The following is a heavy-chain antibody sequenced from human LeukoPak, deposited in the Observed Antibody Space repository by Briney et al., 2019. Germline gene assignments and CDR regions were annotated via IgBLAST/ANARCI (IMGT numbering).Heavy chain of an antibody. J-gene: IGHJ4*02. CDR3: ARNYYDSSAYHYFDY. V-gene: IGHV3-66*01. CDR1: GVTVSSSY. D-gene: IGHD3-22*01. Sequence: PGGSLRLSCAASGVTVSSSYMNWVRQAPGKGLEWVSLIYSGGGTYYADSVKGRFTISRDNSKNTLYLQMNSLRAEDTAVYYCARNYYDSSAYHYFDYWGQGTLVTVSS. CDR2: IYSGGGT.